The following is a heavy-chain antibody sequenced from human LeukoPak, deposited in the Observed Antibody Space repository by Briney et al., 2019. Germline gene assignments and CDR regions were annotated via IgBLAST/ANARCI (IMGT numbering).Heavy chain of an antibody. CDR1: GGSISSYY. J-gene: IGHJ6*02. CDR3: AKAESVPFKKGVGATNGMDV. V-gene: IGHV4-59*01. Sequence: SETLSLTCTVSGGSISSYYWSWIRQPPGKGLEWIGYIYYSGSTNYNPSLKSRVTISVDTSKNQFSLKLSSVTAADTAVYYCAKAESVPFKKGVGATNGMDVWGQGTTVTVSS. CDR2: IYYSGST. D-gene: IGHD1-26*01.